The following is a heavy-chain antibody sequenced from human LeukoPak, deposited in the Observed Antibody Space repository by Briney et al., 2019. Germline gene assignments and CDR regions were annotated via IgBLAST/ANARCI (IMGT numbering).Heavy chain of an antibody. CDR1: GFTVSSNY. J-gene: IGHJ5*02. CDR3: AKGLFNYGDPRHNWFDP. Sequence: GGSLRLSCAASGFTVSSNYMSWVRQAPGKRLEWVSAISGSGGSTYYADSVKGRFTISRDNSKNTLYLQMNSLRAEDTAVYYCAKGLFNYGDPRHNWFDPWGQGTLVTVSS. CDR2: ISGSGGST. V-gene: IGHV3-23*01. D-gene: IGHD4-17*01.